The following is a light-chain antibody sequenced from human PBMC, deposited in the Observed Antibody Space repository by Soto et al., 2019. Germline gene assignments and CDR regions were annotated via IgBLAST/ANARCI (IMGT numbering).Light chain of an antibody. J-gene: IGKJ2*01. CDR1: QTVSSN. Sequence: EIVMTQSPATLSVSPGESATLSCRASQTVSSNLAWYQQKPGQAPRLLIYDASTRATGIPVRFRGSGSGTQFTLTISSLQSEDSAVYYCQQYYNWPPYTFGQGTKLQIK. V-gene: IGKV3-15*01. CDR3: QQYYNWPPYT. CDR2: DAS.